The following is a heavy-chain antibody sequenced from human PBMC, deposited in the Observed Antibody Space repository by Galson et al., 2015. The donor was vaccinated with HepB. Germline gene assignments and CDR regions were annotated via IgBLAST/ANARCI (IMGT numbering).Heavy chain of an antibody. J-gene: IGHJ4*02. CDR3: ARNLPRTGDFDF. D-gene: IGHD7-27*01. Sequence: VRQARGQRLEWIGWIVIGSGDTNYAQEFQDRVTMTRDTSISTAYLELNSLRAEDTAVYYCARNLPRTGDFDFWGQGTLVTVSS. V-gene: IGHV1-58*01. CDR2: IVIGSGDT.